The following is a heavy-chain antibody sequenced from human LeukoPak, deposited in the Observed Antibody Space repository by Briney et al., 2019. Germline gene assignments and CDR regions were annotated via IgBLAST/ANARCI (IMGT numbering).Heavy chain of an antibody. D-gene: IGHD6-13*01. J-gene: IGHJ4*02. CDR3: ARANRELIAAGFDY. CDR2: INPSGGST. CDR1: GYTFTSYG. V-gene: IGHV1-46*01. Sequence: ASVKVSCKASGYTFTSYGISWVRQAPGQGLEWMGIINPSGGSTSYAQKFQGRVTMTRDTSTSTVYMELSSLRSEDTAVYYCARANRELIAAGFDYWGQGTLVTVSS.